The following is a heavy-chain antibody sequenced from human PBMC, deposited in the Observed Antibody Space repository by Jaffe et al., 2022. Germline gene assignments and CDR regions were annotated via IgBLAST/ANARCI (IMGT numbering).Heavy chain of an antibody. J-gene: IGHJ3*02. CDR2: ISSSGSTI. V-gene: IGHV3-48*03. Sequence: EVQLVESGGGLVQPGGSLRLSCAASGFTFSSYEMNWVRQAPGKGLEWVSYISSSGSTIYYADSVKGRFTISRDNAKNSLYLQMNSLRAEDTAVYYCARDFGTRIQLWGAFDIWGQGTMVTVSS. CDR1: GFTFSSYE. D-gene: IGHD5-18*01. CDR3: ARDFGTRIQLWGAFDI.